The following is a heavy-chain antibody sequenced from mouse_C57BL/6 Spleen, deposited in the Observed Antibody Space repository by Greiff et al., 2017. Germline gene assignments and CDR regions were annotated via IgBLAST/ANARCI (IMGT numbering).Heavy chain of an antibody. Sequence: EVQRVESGGGLVKPGGSLKLSCAASGFTFSSYAMSWVRQTPEKMLEWVATISDGGSYTYYPDNVKGRFTISRDNAKNNLYLQMSHLKSEDTAMYYCARDEGYDDGFAYWGQGTLVTVSA. D-gene: IGHD2-2*01. V-gene: IGHV5-4*01. CDR1: GFTFSSYA. CDR3: ARDEGYDDGFAY. J-gene: IGHJ3*01. CDR2: ISDGGSYT.